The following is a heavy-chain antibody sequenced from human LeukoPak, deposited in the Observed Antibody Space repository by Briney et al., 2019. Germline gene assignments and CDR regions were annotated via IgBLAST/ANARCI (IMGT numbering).Heavy chain of an antibody. CDR2: IYPSSGGT. Sequence: ASVKVSCKASGYTFTGYYMHWVRQAPGQGLEWMGWIYPSSGGTNYAQKFQGWVTMTRDTSISTTYMELSRLRSDDTAVYYCARGTYSSGLDAFDIWGQGTMVTVSS. D-gene: IGHD6-19*01. CDR3: ARGTYSSGLDAFDI. J-gene: IGHJ3*02. V-gene: IGHV1-2*04. CDR1: GYTFTGYY.